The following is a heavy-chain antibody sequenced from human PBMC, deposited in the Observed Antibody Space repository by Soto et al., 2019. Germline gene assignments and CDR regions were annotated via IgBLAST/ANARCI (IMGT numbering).Heavy chain of an antibody. CDR2: IWYDGSNK. CDR1: GFTFRSYG. Sequence: QVQLVESGGGVVQPGSSLRLSCAASGFTFRSYGMHWVRQAPGNVLEWVAVIWYDGSNKYYADYVKVRFTISRDNSKNTLYLQLNSLRAEYTAVYYCARTYDSSGYYLNWAFDILGQGTIVTVSS. D-gene: IGHD3-22*01. V-gene: IGHV3-33*01. J-gene: IGHJ3*02. CDR3: ARTYDSSGYYLNWAFDI.